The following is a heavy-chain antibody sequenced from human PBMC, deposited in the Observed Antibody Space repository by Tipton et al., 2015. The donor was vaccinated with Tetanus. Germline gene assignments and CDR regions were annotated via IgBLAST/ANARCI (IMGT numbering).Heavy chain of an antibody. CDR1: GASLRSRSFY. J-gene: IGHJ4*02. CDR2: IANSGAT. Sequence: TLSLTCTVSGASLRSRSFYWGWIRQSPGKGLEWVGTIANSGATYLNPSLKSRVAISIDTSKNHFSLRLSSATAADTAVYYCARWEVGATKEHYWGQGALVTVSS. D-gene: IGHD1-26*01. CDR3: ARWEVGATKEHY. V-gene: IGHV4-39*02.